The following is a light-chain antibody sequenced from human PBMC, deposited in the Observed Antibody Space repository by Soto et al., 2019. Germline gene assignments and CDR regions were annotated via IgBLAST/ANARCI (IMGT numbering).Light chain of an antibody. CDR2: RNN. V-gene: IGLV1-47*01. CDR1: NSFIGSNY. CDR3: AAWDDSLRGWV. Sequence: QSVLTQPPSASVTPGQRVTISCSGSNSFIGSNYFYWYQQVPGMAPKLLIYRNNERPSGVPDRFSGSRSGTSASLAISGLRFEDEADYYCAAWDDSLRGWVFGGGTKLTVL. J-gene: IGLJ3*02.